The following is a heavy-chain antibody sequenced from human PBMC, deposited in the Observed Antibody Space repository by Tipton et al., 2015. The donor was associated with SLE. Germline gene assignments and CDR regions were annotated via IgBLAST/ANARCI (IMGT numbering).Heavy chain of an antibody. V-gene: IGHV4-34*01. Sequence: TLSLTCDVYGGSFSGYYWSWIRQPPGKGVEWIGEINHSGSTNYNPSLKSRVTISVDTSKNQFSLKLSSVTAADTAVYYCARSDYGDYDYWGQGTLVTVYS. D-gene: IGHD4-17*01. CDR3: ARSDYGDYDY. CDR2: INHSGST. J-gene: IGHJ4*02. CDR1: GGSFSGYY.